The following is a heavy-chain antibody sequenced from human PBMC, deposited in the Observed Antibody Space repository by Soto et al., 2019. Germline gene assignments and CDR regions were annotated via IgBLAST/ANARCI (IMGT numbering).Heavy chain of an antibody. CDR1: GFTFSSYS. Sequence: EVQLVESGGGLVKPGGSLRLSCAASGFTFSSYSMNWVRQAPGKGLEWVSSISSSSSYIYYADSVKGRFTISRDNSKNTLYLQMNSLRAEDTAVYYCAKAGYGDYGMDVWGQGTTVTVSS. V-gene: IGHV3-21*04. CDR2: ISSSSSYI. D-gene: IGHD4-17*01. CDR3: AKAGYGDYGMDV. J-gene: IGHJ6*02.